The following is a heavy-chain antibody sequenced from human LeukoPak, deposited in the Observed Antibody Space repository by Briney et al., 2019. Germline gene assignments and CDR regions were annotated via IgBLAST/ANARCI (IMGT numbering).Heavy chain of an antibody. CDR3: ARGLRLYYMDV. Sequence: PGGSLRLSCAASGFTMSSYWMRWVRQAPGKGLEGVANIKQDGSEKYYVASVKGRFTISRDNTNNSLYLQMNRLRAEDTAVYYCARGLRLYYMDVWGKGTTVTISS. J-gene: IGHJ6*03. CDR1: GFTMSSYW. CDR2: IKQDGSEK. V-gene: IGHV3-7*01.